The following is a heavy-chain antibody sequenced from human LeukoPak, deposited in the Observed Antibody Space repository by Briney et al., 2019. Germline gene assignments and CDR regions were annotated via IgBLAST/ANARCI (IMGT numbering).Heavy chain of an antibody. D-gene: IGHD4-17*01. J-gene: IGHJ4*02. CDR2: ISYDGSNK. CDR3: ARATNGDPHFDY. V-gene: IGHV3-30-3*01. Sequence: GGSLRLSCAASGFTFSSYAMHWVRQAPGKGLEWVAVISYDGSNKYYADSVKGRFTISRDNSKNTLYLQMNSLRAEDTAVYYCARATNGDPHFDYWGQGTLVTVSS. CDR1: GFTFSSYA.